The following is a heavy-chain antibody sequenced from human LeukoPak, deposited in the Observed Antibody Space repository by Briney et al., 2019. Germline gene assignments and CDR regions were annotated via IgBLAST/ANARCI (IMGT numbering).Heavy chain of an antibody. CDR3: ARDGDGYNP. CDR2: IYYSGST. Sequence: SETLSLTCTVSGGSISSYYRSWIRQPPGKGLEWIGYIYYSGSTNYNPSLKSRVTISVDTSKNQFSLKLSSVTAADTAVYYCARDGDGYNPWGQGTLVTVSS. V-gene: IGHV4-59*01. J-gene: IGHJ5*02. CDR1: GGSISSYY. D-gene: IGHD5-24*01.